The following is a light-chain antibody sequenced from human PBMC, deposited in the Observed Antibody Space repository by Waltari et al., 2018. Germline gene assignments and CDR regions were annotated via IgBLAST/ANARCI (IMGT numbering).Light chain of an antibody. Sequence: ELVLTQSPGTLSLSLGERATLSCRASQSVSRALAWYQQKPGQAPRLLSYGASTRATGIPDRFSGSGSGTDFSLTISRLEPDDFAVYYCQHYVRLPATFGQGTTVEI. CDR2: GAS. CDR1: QSVSRA. J-gene: IGKJ1*01. CDR3: QHYVRLPAT. V-gene: IGKV3-20*01.